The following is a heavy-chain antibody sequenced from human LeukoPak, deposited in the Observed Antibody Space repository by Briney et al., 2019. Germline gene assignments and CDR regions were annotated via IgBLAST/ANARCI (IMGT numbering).Heavy chain of an antibody. J-gene: IGHJ5*02. D-gene: IGHD2-15*01. Sequence: SETLSLTCAVYGGSFSGYYWSWIRQPPGKGLEWIGEINHSGSTNYNPSLKSRVTISVDTSKNQFSLKLSSVTAADTAVYYCARNFNSGGLTPWGQGTLVTVSS. CDR3: ARNFNSGGLTP. V-gene: IGHV4-34*01. CDR1: GGSFSGYY. CDR2: INHSGST.